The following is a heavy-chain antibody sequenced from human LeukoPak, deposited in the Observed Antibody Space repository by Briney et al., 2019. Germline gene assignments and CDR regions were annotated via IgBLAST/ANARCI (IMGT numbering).Heavy chain of an antibody. CDR3: ARGHYVWGSYRYGYYFDY. D-gene: IGHD3-16*02. J-gene: IGHJ4*02. CDR2: IYYSGST. V-gene: IGHV4-59*12. CDR1: GGSISSYY. Sequence: SETLSLTCTVSGGSISSYYWSWIRQPPGKGLEWIGYIYYSGSTNYNPSLKSRVTISVDTSKNQFSLKLSSVTAADTAVYYCARGHYVWGSYRYGYYFDYWGQGTLVTVSS.